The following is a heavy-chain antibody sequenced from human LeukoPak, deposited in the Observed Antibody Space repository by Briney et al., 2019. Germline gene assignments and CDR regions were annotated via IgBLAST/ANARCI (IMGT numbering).Heavy chain of an antibody. J-gene: IGHJ4*02. CDR2: IYTSGST. D-gene: IGHD3-10*01. CDR3: ARRDYGSGSYTPFDY. Sequence: SETLSLTCTVSGGSISSGSYYWSWIRQPAGKGLEWIGRIYTSGSTNYNPSLKSRVTISVDTSKNQFSLKLSSVTAADTAMYYCARRDYGSGSYTPFDYWGQGTLVTVSS. V-gene: IGHV4-61*02. CDR1: GGSISSGSYY.